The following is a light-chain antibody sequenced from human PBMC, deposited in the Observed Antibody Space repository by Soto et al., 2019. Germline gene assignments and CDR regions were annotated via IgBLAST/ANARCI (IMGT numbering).Light chain of an antibody. J-gene: IGLJ3*02. CDR1: SGHSTYA. V-gene: IGLV4-69*01. Sequence: LVLTQSPSASASLGASVKLTCTLSSGHSTYAIAWHQQQPERGPRYLMKVNGDGSHTRGDGIPDRFSGSSSGAERYLTISSLQSEDEADYYCQTWGTGIRVFGRGTKLTVL. CDR2: VNGDGSH. CDR3: QTWGTGIRV.